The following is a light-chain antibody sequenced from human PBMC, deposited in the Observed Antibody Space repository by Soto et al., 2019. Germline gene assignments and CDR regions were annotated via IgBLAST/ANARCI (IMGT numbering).Light chain of an antibody. CDR2: SVS. V-gene: IGLV2-14*03. CDR1: SSDVGAYNS. J-gene: IGLJ1*01. Sequence: QSALAQPASVSASPGQWSTISCTGTSSDVGAYNSFSWYQQYPEKAPKLIIYSVSYRVPGVSDRFSGSKSDNTAALTISGLHTEDEADYYCSSSTRSSTYVFGTGTKVTVL. CDR3: SSSTRSSTYV.